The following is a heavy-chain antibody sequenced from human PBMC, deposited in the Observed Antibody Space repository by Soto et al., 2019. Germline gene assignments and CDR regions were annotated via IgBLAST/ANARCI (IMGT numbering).Heavy chain of an antibody. CDR1: GGSISSDDYY. Sequence: SETLSLTCSVSGGSISSDDYYWSWIRQPPEKGLEWIGYIYYSGSTYYNPSLKSRVTISVDTSKNQFSLNLNSVTAADTAVYFCARGNDFWSGYSTLTYYGLDVWGQGTAVTVSS. V-gene: IGHV4-30-4*01. D-gene: IGHD3-3*01. J-gene: IGHJ6*02. CDR2: IYYSGST. CDR3: ARGNDFWSGYSTLTYYGLDV.